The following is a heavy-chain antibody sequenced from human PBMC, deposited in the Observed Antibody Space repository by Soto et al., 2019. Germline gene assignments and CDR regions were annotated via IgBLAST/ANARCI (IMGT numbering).Heavy chain of an antibody. D-gene: IGHD1-26*01. Sequence: QVQLQESGPGLVKPSETLSLTCTVSGGSISSYYWSWIRQPPGKGLEWIGYIYYSGSTNYNPSLRIRFTISVDTSKTQFSLKLSSVTAADTAVYYCARSGSYYNYFDYWGQGTLVTVSS. V-gene: IGHV4-59*01. J-gene: IGHJ4*02. CDR2: IYYSGST. CDR3: ARSGSYYNYFDY. CDR1: GGSISSYY.